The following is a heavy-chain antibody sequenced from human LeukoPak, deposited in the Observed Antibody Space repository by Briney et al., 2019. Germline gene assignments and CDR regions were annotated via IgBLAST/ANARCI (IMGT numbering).Heavy chain of an antibody. CDR2: INAGNGNT. CDR3: ARDIGSGSYKYYFDY. Sequence: ASVKVSCKASGYTFTSYAMHWVRQAPGQRIEWMGWINAGNGNTKYSQEFQGRVTITRDTSASTAYMELSSLRSEDMAVYYCARDIGSGSYKYYFDYWGQGTLVTVSS. D-gene: IGHD1-26*01. V-gene: IGHV1-3*03. J-gene: IGHJ4*02. CDR1: GYTFTSYA.